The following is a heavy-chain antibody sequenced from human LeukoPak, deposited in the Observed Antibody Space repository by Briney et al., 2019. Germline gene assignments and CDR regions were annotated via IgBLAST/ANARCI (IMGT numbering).Heavy chain of an antibody. Sequence: GGSLRLSCAASGFTFSSYSMNWVRQAPGKGLEWVSSISSSSSYIYYADSVKGRFTISRDNAKNSLYLQMNSLRAEDTAAYYCARVSGIAARQGKDWFDPWGQGTLVTVSS. CDR2: ISSSSSYI. D-gene: IGHD6-6*01. J-gene: IGHJ5*02. CDR1: GFTFSSYS. CDR3: ARVSGIAARQGKDWFDP. V-gene: IGHV3-21*01.